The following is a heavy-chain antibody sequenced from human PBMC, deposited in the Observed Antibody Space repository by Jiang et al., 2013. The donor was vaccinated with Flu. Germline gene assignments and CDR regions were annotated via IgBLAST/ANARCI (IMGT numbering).Heavy chain of an antibody. Sequence: GLVKPSETLSLTCTVSGGSISRSSFYWGWIRQPPGKGLEWIGTFYYSGSTYDNPSLKGRVTIPVDTSKNQFSLKLTSVTAADTAVYFCARQGYYLPYAFDIWGQGTMVTVSS. CDR1: GGSISRSSFY. V-gene: IGHV4-39*01. CDR3: ARQGYYLPYAFDI. J-gene: IGHJ3*02. CDR2: FYYSGST. D-gene: IGHD2-8*01.